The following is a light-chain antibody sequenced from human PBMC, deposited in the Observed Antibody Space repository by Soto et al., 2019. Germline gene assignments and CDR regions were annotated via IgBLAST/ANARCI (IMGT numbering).Light chain of an antibody. Sequence: DIQMTQSPSSLSASVGDRVTITCRASQSISTYLNWYQQIPGKAPKLLIYAASTLQSGVPSRFSGGGSGTYFTLTISSLQPEDFATYFCQQGYSNPRTFGQGTKLEIK. CDR1: QSISTY. CDR3: QQGYSNPRT. V-gene: IGKV1-39*01. J-gene: IGKJ2*02. CDR2: AAS.